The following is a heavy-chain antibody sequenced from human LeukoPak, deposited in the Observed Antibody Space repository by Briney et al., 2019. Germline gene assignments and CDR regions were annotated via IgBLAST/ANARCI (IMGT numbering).Heavy chain of an antibody. CDR3: ARHVSVALSFLFDY. Sequence: SETLSLTCTVSGGSISSSSYYWGWIRQPPGKGLEWIGSIYYSGSTYYNPSLKSRATISVDTSKNQFSLKLSSVTAADTAVYYCARHVSVALSFLFDYWGQGTLVTVSS. CDR1: GGSISSSSYY. CDR2: IYYSGST. V-gene: IGHV4-39*01. J-gene: IGHJ4*02. D-gene: IGHD6-19*01.